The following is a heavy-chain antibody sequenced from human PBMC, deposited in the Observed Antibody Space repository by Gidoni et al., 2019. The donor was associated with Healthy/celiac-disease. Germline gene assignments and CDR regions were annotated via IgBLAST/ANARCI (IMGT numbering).Heavy chain of an antibody. CDR3: AKDIFPVQWELTNAFDY. D-gene: IGHD1-26*01. J-gene: IGHJ4*02. CDR1: GFTSDDYA. V-gene: IGHV3-9*02. Sequence: EVQLVESGGGLVQPGWSLRLPCAASGFTSDDYAMRWVRRAPGKGLEWVSDISWNRGSIGYADSVKGRFTISRDNAKNSLYLQRNGLRAEDAALYYCAKDIFPVQWELTNAFDYWGQGTLVTVSS. CDR2: ISWNRGSI.